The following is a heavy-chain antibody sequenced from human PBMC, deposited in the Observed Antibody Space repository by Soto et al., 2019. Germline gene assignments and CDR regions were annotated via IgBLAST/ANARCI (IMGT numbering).Heavy chain of an antibody. D-gene: IGHD2-2*01. Sequence: PGVSLRLSCAASGFSFSNYAMSWVRQAPGKGLEWVSGISGNGGTTYYADSVRGRFTVSRDNSKNTLYLQMNSLRVEDTAVYYCGRGYCTSATCYLLDYWGQGALVTVSS. CDR3: GRGYCTSATCYLLDY. V-gene: IGHV3-23*01. CDR1: GFSFSNYA. CDR2: ISGNGGTT. J-gene: IGHJ4*02.